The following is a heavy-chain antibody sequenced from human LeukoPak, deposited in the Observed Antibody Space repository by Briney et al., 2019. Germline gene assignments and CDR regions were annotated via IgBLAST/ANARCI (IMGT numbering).Heavy chain of an antibody. D-gene: IGHD2-21*02. J-gene: IGHJ3*02. Sequence: SQTLSLTCAISGDSVSSNSAAWNWIRQSPSRGLEWLGRTYYRSKWYNDYAVSVKSRITINPDTSKNQFSLQLNSVTPEDTAVYYCARGYLAYCGGDCYWYAFDIWGQGTMVTVSS. CDR2: TYYRSKWYN. CDR1: GDSVSSNSAA. V-gene: IGHV6-1*01. CDR3: ARGYLAYCGGDCYWYAFDI.